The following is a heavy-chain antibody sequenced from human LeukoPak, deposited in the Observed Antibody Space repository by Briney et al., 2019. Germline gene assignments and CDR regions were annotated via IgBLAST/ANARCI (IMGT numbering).Heavy chain of an antibody. J-gene: IGHJ3*02. CDR3: TTDHLHYYDSSGYYHDAFDI. Sequence: PGGSLRLSCAASGFTFSNAWMSWVRQAPGKGLEWVGRIKSKTDGGTTDYAAPVKGRFTISRDDSKNTLYLQMNSLKTEDTAVYYCTTDHLHYYDSSGYYHDAFDIWGQGTMVTVSS. CDR1: GFTFSNAW. D-gene: IGHD3-22*01. V-gene: IGHV3-15*01. CDR2: IKSKTDGGTT.